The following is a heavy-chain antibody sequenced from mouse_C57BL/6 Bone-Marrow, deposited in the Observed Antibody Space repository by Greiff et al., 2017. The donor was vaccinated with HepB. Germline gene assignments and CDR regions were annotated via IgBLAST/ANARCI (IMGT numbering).Heavy chain of an antibody. CDR3: ARHAIYYGYD. CDR1: GFTFSSYG. CDR2: ISSGGSYT. J-gene: IGHJ2*01. Sequence: EVQVVESGGDLVKPGGSLKLSCAASGFTFSSYGMSWVRQTPDKRLEWVATISSGGSYTYYPDSVKGRFTISRDNAKNTLYLQMSSLKSEDTAMYYCARHAIYYGYDWGQGTTLTVSS. V-gene: IGHV5-6*01. D-gene: IGHD2-2*01.